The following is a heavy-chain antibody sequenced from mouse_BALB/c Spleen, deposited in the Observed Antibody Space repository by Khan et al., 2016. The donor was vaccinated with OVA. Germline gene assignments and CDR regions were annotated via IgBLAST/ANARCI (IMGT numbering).Heavy chain of an antibody. D-gene: IGHD2-14*01. CDR1: GYTFTSYT. J-gene: IGHJ3*01. CDR3: VRDCAYHRNDGWFAY. Sequence: QMQLEESGAELARPGASVKMSCKASGYTFTSYTIHWIKLRPGQGLEWIGYINPSNGYTNYNQKFKDKATLPANKTSTKANMELISLPSDNSALYNCVRDCAYHRNDGWFAYWGQGTLVTVSA. V-gene: IGHV1-4*01. CDR2: INPSNGYT.